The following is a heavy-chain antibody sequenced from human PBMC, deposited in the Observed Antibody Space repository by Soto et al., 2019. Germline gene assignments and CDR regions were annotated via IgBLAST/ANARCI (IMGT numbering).Heavy chain of an antibody. J-gene: IGHJ4*02. D-gene: IGHD1-1*01. V-gene: IGHV3-23*01. CDR1: GFTFSSYA. CDR2: ITCSGSNT. Sequence: GGSLRLSCASSGFTFSSYAMSWVRQAPGKGLEWVSVITCSGSNTYYADSVKGRFTISRDNSKNTLYLQMNSLRAEDTAVSSCASPNSDFDHWGQGTLVTVSS. CDR3: ASPNSDFDH.